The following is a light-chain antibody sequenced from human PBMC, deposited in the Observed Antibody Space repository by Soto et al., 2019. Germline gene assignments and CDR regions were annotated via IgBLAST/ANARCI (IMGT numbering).Light chain of an antibody. J-gene: IGKJ1*01. CDR3: MQGTHWPPWT. Sequence: DVVMTQSPLSLPVTPGQPASISCRSSQSLLGSDGNTYLNWFQQRPGQSPRRLIYRVSNRDSGVPDRFSGSGSGTDFTLKISRVEAEDVGVYYCMQGTHWPPWTFGQGTKVEIK. V-gene: IGKV2-30*01. CDR2: RVS. CDR1: QSLLGSDGNTY.